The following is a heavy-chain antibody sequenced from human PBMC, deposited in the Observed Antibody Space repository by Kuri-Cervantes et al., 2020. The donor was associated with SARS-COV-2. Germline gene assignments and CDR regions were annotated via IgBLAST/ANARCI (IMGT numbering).Heavy chain of an antibody. CDR1: GGTFSSYA. J-gene: IGHJ5*02. Sequence: SCKASGGTFSSYAMHWVRQAPGKGLEYVSAISSNGGSTYYANSVKGRFTMSRDNSKNTLYLQMGSLRAEDMAVYYCARGSSCSSTSCYEVGWFDPWGQGTLVTVSS. CDR3: ARGSSCSSTSCYEVGWFDP. V-gene: IGHV3-64*01. D-gene: IGHD2-2*01. CDR2: ISSNGGST.